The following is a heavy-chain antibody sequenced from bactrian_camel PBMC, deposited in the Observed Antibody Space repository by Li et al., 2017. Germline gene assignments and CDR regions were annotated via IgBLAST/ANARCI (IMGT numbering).Heavy chain of an antibody. V-gene: IGHV3S55*01. D-gene: IGHD1*01. J-gene: IGHJ4*01. CDR2: ISTDGST. CDR3: AAFKEREWTYPLRAVPEGRPRSCL. Sequence: VQLVESGGGSVQAGGSLRLSCTASGFTFDDSDMGWYRQAPGNECELVSTISTDGSTYYADSVKGRFTISKDNAKKTLHLQMNNLKPEDTAMYYCAAFKEREWTYPLRAVPEGRPRSCLLGPGDPGHRL. CDR1: GFTFDDSD.